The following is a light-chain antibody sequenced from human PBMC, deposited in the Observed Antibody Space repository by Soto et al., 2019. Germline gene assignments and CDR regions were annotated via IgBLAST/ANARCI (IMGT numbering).Light chain of an antibody. CDR3: QQYGFSPRT. CDR2: DAS. CDR1: QSVSSSY. V-gene: IGKV3D-20*01. J-gene: IGKJ1*01. Sequence: PGERVTLSCRASQSVSSSYLTWYRQKPGPAPSLLICDASSRATGIPDRFSGSGSGTDFTLTISRLEPADSAVYYCQQYGFSPRTFGQGTKVDIK.